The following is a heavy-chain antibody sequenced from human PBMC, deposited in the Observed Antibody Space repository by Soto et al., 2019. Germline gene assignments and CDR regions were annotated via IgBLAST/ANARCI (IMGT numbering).Heavy chain of an antibody. CDR2: ISPYNGNT. J-gene: IGHJ3*02. D-gene: IGHD5-12*01. Sequence: HVQLVQSGAEVKKPGASLKVSCKASGYTFISYGVSWVRQAPGQGLEWLGWISPYNGNTNYAQKFQGRITMTTDTSTSTVYMDLRSLRTDDTAVYYCPRDQTKWLTDAFDIWGQGTMVVVSS. V-gene: IGHV1-18*01. CDR1: GYTFISYG. CDR3: PRDQTKWLTDAFDI.